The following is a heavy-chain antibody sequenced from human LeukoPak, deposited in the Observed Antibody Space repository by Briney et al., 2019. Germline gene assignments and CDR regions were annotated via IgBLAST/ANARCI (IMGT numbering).Heavy chain of an antibody. D-gene: IGHD2-2*01. CDR1: GYTFTSYD. CDR3: ARGQYCSSTSCYVHYYYGVDV. J-gene: IGHJ6*02. CDR2: MNPNSGNT. Sequence: VASVKVSCKASGYTFTSYDINWVRQATGQGLEWMGWMNPNSGNTGYAQKFQGRVTMTRNTSISTAYMELSSLRSEDTAVYYCARGQYCSSTSCYVHYYYGVDVWGQGTTVTVSS. V-gene: IGHV1-8*01.